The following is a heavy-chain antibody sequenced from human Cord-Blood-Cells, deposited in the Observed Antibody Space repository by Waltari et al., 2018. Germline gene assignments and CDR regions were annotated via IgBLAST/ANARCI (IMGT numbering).Heavy chain of an antibody. CDR1: GGSFSGYY. V-gene: IGHV4-34*01. CDR2: INHSGST. CDR3: ARPAPRTYTAMVTIYWYFDL. D-gene: IGHD5-18*01. J-gene: IGHJ2*01. Sequence: QVQLQQWGAGLLKPSETLSLTCAVYGGSFSGYYWSWIRQPPGKGREWIGEINHSGSTNYTPSLKRRVTISVDTSKNQFSLKLSSVTAADTAVYYCARPAPRTYTAMVTIYWYFDLWGRGTLVTVSS.